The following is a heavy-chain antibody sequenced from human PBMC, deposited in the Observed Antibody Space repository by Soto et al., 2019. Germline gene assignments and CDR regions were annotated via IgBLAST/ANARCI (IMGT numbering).Heavy chain of an antibody. D-gene: IGHD3-22*01. CDR2: IIPIFDIT. Sequence: GASVKVSCKASGGTFRSYSISWVRQAPGRGLEWMGGIIPIFDITNYAQKFQGRVTITADESTSTAYMELSSLGSDDTAVYYCARPDEGGYSSNHHYYYALDVWGQGTTVTVSS. J-gene: IGHJ6*02. CDR3: ARPDEGGYSSNHHYYYALDV. CDR1: GGTFRSYS. V-gene: IGHV1-69*13.